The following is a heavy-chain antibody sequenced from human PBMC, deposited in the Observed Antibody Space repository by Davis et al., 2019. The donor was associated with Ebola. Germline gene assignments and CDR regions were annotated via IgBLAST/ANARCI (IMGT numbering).Heavy chain of an antibody. J-gene: IGHJ6*03. V-gene: IGHV3-23*01. D-gene: IGHD3-10*01. Sequence: GESLKISCAASGFTFSSYAMSWVRQAPGKGLEWVSAISGSGGSTYYADSVKGRFTISRDNSKNTLYLQMNSLRAEDTAVYYCAKQGGSGSYYYYYYMDVWGKGTTVTVSS. CDR3: AKQGGSGSYYYYYYMDV. CDR2: ISGSGGST. CDR1: GFTFSSYA.